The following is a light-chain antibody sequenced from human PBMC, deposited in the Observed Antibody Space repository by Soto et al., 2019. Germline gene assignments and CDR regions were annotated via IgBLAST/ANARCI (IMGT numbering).Light chain of an antibody. J-gene: IGKJ1*01. V-gene: IGKV3-20*01. CDR2: GAS. CDR1: QGVTRNY. Sequence: EVLLTQAPGTLSLSPGERATLSCSASQGVTRNYLSWYQQKPGQAPRLLIYGASNRATGIPDRFSGSGSGTDFTLTISRLEPEDCAVYYCQQYGSTPKTFGQGTKVEIK. CDR3: QQYGSTPKT.